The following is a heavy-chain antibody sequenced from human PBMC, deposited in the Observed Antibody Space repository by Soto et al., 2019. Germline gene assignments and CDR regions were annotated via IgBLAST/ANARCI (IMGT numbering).Heavy chain of an antibody. J-gene: IGHJ6*02. V-gene: IGHV5-51*01. CDR3: ALRYFDWSYYYYYGRDV. CDR1: GYSFTSYW. D-gene: IGHD3-9*01. CDR2: IYPGDSDT. Sequence: LGESLKISCKGSGYSFTSYWIGWVRQMPGKGLEWMGIIYPGDSDTRYSPSFQGQVTISADKSISTAYLQWSSLKASDTAMYYCALRYFDWSYYYYYGRDVWGQGTTVTVSS.